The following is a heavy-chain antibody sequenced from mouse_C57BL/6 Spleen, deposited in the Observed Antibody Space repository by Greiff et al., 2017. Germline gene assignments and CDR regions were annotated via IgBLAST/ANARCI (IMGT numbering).Heavy chain of an antibody. CDR3: ARGSQIYYDYDGYAMDY. CDR2: INYDGSST. Sequence: EVHLVESEGGLVQPGSSMKLSCTASGFTFSDYYMAWVRQVPEKGLEWVANINYDGSSTYYLDSLKSRFIISRDNAKNILYLQMSSLKSEDTATYYCARGSQIYYDYDGYAMDYWGQGTSVTVSS. D-gene: IGHD2-4*01. J-gene: IGHJ4*01. CDR1: GFTFSDYY. V-gene: IGHV5-16*01.